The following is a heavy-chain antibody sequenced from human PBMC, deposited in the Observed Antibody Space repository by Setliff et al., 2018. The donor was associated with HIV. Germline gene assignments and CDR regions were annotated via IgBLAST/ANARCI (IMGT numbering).Heavy chain of an antibody. D-gene: IGHD3-10*01. CDR2: MNPNTGVS. Sequence: ASVKVSCKASGHTFTNVDIHWLRRATGQGLEWMGWMNPNTGVSGYALKFQARVAMTRDTSISTAYMELSSLTSEETAVYYCARGKGVGGVVITGGLDVWGKGTTVTVSS. CDR1: GHTFTNVD. V-gene: IGHV1-8*01. J-gene: IGHJ6*04. CDR3: ARGKGVGGVVITGGLDV.